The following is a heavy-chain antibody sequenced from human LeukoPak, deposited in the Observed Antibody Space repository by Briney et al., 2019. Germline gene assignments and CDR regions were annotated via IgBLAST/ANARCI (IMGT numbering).Heavy chain of an antibody. J-gene: IGHJ4*02. V-gene: IGHV3-30*02. Sequence: GGSLRLSCAASGFTFSSYGMHWVRQAPGKGLEWVAFIRYDGSNKYYADSVKGRFTISRDNAKQSLYLQMNSLRPEDTALYYCAKGDSSGWSYYFDLWGQGTLVTVSS. CDR1: GFTFSSYG. CDR3: AKGDSSGWSYYFDL. D-gene: IGHD6-19*01. CDR2: IRYDGSNK.